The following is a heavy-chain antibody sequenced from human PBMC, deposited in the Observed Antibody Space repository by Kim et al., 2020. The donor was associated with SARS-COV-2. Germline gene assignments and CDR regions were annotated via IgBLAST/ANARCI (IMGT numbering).Heavy chain of an antibody. Sequence: ASVKVSCKASGYTFTGYYIHGVRQPPGKGLDGMGWINPKIGGTNNAQKFQGRVTMTRDTSISTAYMELSRLRSDDTAVYYCRRGAAAGTPEYWGQGTLVTVSS. D-gene: IGHD6-13*01. J-gene: IGHJ4*02. CDR2: INPKIGGT. V-gene: IGHV1-2*02. CDR1: GYTFTGYY. CDR3: RRGAAAGTPEY.